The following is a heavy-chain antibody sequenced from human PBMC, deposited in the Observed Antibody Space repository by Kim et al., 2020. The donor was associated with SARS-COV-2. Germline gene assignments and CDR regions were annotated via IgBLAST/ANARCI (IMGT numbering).Heavy chain of an antibody. CDR3: ARVVVVVPAAIGWFDP. V-gene: IGHV4-38-2*02. D-gene: IGHD2-2*01. CDR2: IYHSGST. CDR1: GYSISSGYY. Sequence: SETLSLTCTVSGYSISSGYYWGWIRQPPGKGLEWIGSIYHSGSTYYNPSLKSRVTISVDTSKNQFSLKLSSVTAADTAVYYCARVVVVVPAAIGWFDPWGQGTLVTVSS. J-gene: IGHJ5*02.